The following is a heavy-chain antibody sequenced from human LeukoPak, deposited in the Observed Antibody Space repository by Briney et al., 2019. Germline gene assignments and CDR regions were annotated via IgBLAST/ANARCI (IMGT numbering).Heavy chain of an antibody. CDR3: AGRYYDFWSGYSTYYYYMDV. CDR2: IYTSGST. D-gene: IGHD3-3*01. J-gene: IGHJ6*03. CDR1: GGSFSGYY. Sequence: SETLSLTCAVYGGSFSGYYWSWIRQPPGKGLEWIGYIYTSGSTNYNPSLKSRVTISVDTSKNQFSLKLSSVTAADTAVYYCAGRYYDFWSGYSTYYYYMDVWGKGTTVTVSS. V-gene: IGHV4-4*09.